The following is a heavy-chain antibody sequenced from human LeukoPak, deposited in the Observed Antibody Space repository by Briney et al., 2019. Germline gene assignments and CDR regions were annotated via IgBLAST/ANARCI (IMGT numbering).Heavy chain of an antibody. Sequence: SETLSLACGVYDGSFSSYYWSWIRQPPGKGLEWIGEINHSGSTNYNPSLKSRVTISVDTSKNQFSLKLSSVTAADTAVYYCARRGTPGDYYGSGSYSLYYYMDVWGKGTTVTVSS. J-gene: IGHJ6*03. CDR2: INHSGST. V-gene: IGHV4-34*01. D-gene: IGHD3-10*01. CDR1: DGSFSSYY. CDR3: ARRGTPGDYYGSGSYSLYYYMDV.